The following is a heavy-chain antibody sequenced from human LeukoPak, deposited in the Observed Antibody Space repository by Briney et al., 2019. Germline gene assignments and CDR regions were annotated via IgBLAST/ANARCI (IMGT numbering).Heavy chain of an antibody. Sequence: AGGSLRLSCAASGFTFSSYAMSWVRQAPGKGLEWVSATSGSGGSTYYADSVKGRFTISRDNSKNTLYLQMNSLRAEDTAVYYCAKDHPIRLLWAAAGTGYYFDYWGQGTLVTVSS. CDR3: AKDHPIRLLWAAAGTGYYFDY. CDR2: TSGSGGST. CDR1: GFTFSSYA. D-gene: IGHD6-13*01. J-gene: IGHJ4*02. V-gene: IGHV3-23*01.